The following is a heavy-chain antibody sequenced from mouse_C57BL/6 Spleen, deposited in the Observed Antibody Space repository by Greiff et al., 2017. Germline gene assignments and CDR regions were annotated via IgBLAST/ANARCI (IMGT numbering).Heavy chain of an antibody. V-gene: IGHV5-17*01. D-gene: IGHD1-1*01. CDR1: GFTFSDYG. J-gene: IGHJ2*01. Sequence: EVQLQESGGGLVKPGGSLKLSCAASGFTFSDYGMHWVRQAPEKGLEWVAYISSGSSTIYYADTVKGRFTISRDNAKNTLFLQMTSLRSEDTAMYYCARRDYYGDYFDYWGQGTTLTVSS. CDR3: ARRDYYGDYFDY. CDR2: ISSGSSTI.